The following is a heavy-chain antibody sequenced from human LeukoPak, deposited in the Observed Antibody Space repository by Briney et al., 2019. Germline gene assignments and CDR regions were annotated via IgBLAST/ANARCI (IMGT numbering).Heavy chain of an antibody. J-gene: IGHJ4*02. CDR1: GFTFSSYS. D-gene: IGHD6-19*01. CDR3: AKTPSGWYRDYFDY. CDR2: ISSSSSYI. V-gene: IGHV3-21*04. Sequence: PGGSLRLSCAASGFTFSSYSMNWVRQAPGKGLEWVSSISSSSSYIYYADSVKGRFTISRDNAKNSLYLQMNSLRAEDTAVYYCAKTPSGWYRDYFDYWGQGTLVTVSS.